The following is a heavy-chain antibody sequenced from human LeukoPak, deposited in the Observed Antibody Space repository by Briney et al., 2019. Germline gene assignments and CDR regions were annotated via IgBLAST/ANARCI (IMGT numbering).Heavy chain of an antibody. CDR3: ARVIAVPAAAIPETSAFDI. Sequence: PSETLSLTCTVSGGSISSYYWSWIRQPPGKGLEWIGYIYYSGSTNYNPSLKSRVTISVDTSKNQFSLKLSSVTAADTAVYYCARVIAVPAAAIPETSAFDIWGQGTMVTVSS. J-gene: IGHJ3*02. CDR2: IYYSGST. CDR1: GGSISSYY. V-gene: IGHV4-59*01. D-gene: IGHD2-2*02.